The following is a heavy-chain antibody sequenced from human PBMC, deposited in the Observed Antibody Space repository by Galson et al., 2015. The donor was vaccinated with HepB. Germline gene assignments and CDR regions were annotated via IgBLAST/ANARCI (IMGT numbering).Heavy chain of an antibody. CDR3: ARGVRSWYPPYYYYGMDV. CDR1: GFTVSSNY. Sequence: SLRLSCAASGFTVSSNYMSWVRQAPGKGLEWVSVIYSGGSTYYADSVKGRFTISRDNSKNTLYLQMNSLRAEDTAVYYCARGVRSWYPPYYYYGMDVWGQGTTVTVSS. D-gene: IGHD6-13*01. V-gene: IGHV3-66*02. J-gene: IGHJ6*02. CDR2: IYSGGST.